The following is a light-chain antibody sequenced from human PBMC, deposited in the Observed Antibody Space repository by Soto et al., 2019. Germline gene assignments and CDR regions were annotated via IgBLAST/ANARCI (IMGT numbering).Light chain of an antibody. CDR1: QSVSSIY. CDR3: QQHGSSPWT. J-gene: IGKJ2*02. V-gene: IGKV3-20*01. CDR2: GAS. Sequence: EIVLTQSPGTLSLSPGERATLSCRASQSVSSIYLAWYQQKPGQAPRLLIYGASSRATGIPDRFSDSGSGTDFTLTISRLEPEDFAVYYCQQHGSSPWTFGQGTKLEIK.